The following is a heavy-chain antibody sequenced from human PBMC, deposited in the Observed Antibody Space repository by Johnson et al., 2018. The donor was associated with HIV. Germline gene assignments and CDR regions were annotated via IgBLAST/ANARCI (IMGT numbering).Heavy chain of an antibody. J-gene: IGHJ3*02. CDR3: AGVRSGRDNAFDI. Sequence: QVQLVESGGGVVQPGRSLRLSCAASGFTFSSYAMHWVRQAPGKGLEWVAVISYDGSNKYYADSVKGRLTISRDNSKNTLSLQMNSPRVDDTALYYCAGVRSGRDNAFDIWGQGTMVTVSS. CDR1: GFTFSSYA. V-gene: IGHV3-30*14. CDR2: ISYDGSNK. D-gene: IGHD3-10*01.